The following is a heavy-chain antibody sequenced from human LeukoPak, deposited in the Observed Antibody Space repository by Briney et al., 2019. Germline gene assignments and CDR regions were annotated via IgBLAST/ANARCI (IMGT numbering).Heavy chain of an antibody. D-gene: IGHD2-21*01. CDR3: ARDTAYSFDY. CDR1: GFTFTSYS. Sequence: GGSLRLSCAASGFTFTSYSLNWVRQAPGKGLEWVSYISPTTIYHADSVRGRFTISRDDAKNSLYLQMNSLRAEDTAIYYCARDTAYSFDYWGQGTLVTVSS. J-gene: IGHJ4*02. CDR2: ISPTTI. V-gene: IGHV3-48*01.